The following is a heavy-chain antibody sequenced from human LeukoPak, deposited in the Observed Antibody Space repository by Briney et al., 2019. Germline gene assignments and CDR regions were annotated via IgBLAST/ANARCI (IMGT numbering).Heavy chain of an antibody. V-gene: IGHV3-33*01. D-gene: IGHD4-17*01. CDR3: AREAKRVTTVDY. CDR1: GFTFRSYG. Sequence: GRSLRLSCGASGFTFRSYGMHWVRQAPGKGLEWVAVIWNGGSKKYYADSVKGRFTISRDNSKNTLYLQMNSLRVEDTAVYYCAREAKRVTTVDYWGQGTLVTVSS. CDR2: IWNGGSKK. J-gene: IGHJ4*02.